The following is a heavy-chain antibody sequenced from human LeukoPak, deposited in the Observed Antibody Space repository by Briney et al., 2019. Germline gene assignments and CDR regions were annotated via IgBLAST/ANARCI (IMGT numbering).Heavy chain of an antibody. V-gene: IGHV3-66*01. CDR1: GFTFSDYY. CDR2: IYSGGST. J-gene: IGHJ4*02. D-gene: IGHD2-15*01. Sequence: AGGSLRLSCAASGFTFSDYYMSWVRQAPGKGLEWVSVIYSGGSTYYADSVKGRFTISRDNSKNTLYLQMNSLRAEDTAVYYCARDSRRILPSDWGQGTLVTVSS. CDR3: ARDSRRILPSD.